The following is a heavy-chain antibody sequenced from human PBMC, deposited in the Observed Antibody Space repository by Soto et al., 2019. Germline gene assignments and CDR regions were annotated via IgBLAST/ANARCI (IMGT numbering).Heavy chain of an antibody. CDR2: IIPIFGTA. CDR1: GYTLTELS. J-gene: IGHJ4*02. CDR3: ARDDGSACLDY. D-gene: IGHD6-19*01. V-gene: IGHV1-69*13. Sequence: GASVKVSCKVSGYTLTELSMHWVRQAPGQGLEWMGGIIPIFGTANYAQKFQGRVTITADESTSTAYMELSSLRSEDTAVYYCARDDGSACLDYWGQGTLVTVSS.